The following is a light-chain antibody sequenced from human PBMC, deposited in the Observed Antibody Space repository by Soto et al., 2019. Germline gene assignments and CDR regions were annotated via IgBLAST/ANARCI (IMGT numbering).Light chain of an antibody. V-gene: IGKV3-20*01. J-gene: IGKJ1*01. CDR1: QSVSSSY. CDR3: QQYGSSPKT. Sequence: EIALTQSPGTLSLSPGERATLSCRASQSVSSSYLAWYQQKPGQAPRLLIYGASSRATGILDRFSGSGSGTDFTLTISRLEPEDFAVYYCQQYGSSPKTFGQGTKVEIK. CDR2: GAS.